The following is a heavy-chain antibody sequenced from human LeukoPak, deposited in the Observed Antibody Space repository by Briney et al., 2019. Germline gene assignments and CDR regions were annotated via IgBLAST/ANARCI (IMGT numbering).Heavy chain of an antibody. V-gene: IGHV1-69*01. CDR1: GGTFSTYA. CDR2: IIPLFGTA. Sequence: ASVKVSCKASGGTFSTYAISWVRQAPGQGLEWMGGIIPLFGTANYAQEFQGRVTITADESTSTAYMELSSLRSDDTALYYCARGRQGYCGGGRCYICQFWGQGTLVTVSS. J-gene: IGHJ4*02. D-gene: IGHD2-15*01. CDR3: ARGRQGYCGGGRCYICQF.